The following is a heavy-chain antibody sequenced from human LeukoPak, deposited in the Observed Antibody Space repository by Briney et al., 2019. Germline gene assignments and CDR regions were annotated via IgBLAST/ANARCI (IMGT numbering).Heavy chain of an antibody. CDR3: ARMGSMLRGVKPYFDS. CDR2: INHSGST. D-gene: IGHD3-10*01. Sequence: SETLSLTCAVYGGSFSGYYWSWIRQPPGKGLKWIGKINHSGSTNYNPSLKSRVTISVDTSKNQFSLKLSSVTAADTAVYYCARMGSMLRGVKPYFDSWGQGTLVTVSS. CDR1: GGSFSGYY. V-gene: IGHV4-34*01. J-gene: IGHJ4*02.